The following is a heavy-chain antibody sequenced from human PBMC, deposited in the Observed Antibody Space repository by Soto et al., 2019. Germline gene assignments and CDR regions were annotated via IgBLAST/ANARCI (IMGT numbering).Heavy chain of an antibody. CDR2: IYSGGST. CDR1: GFTVSTKY. J-gene: IGHJ4*02. V-gene: IGHV3-66*01. CDR3: ARDAWAADY. Sequence: EVQLVASGGGLVQPGGSLRLSCAASGFTVSTKYMSWVRKAPGKGLEWVSVIYSGGSTFYADSVRGRFTISRDNSKNTVNLQMNSLRAEDTAVYYCARDAWAADYWGQGTLVTVSS. D-gene: IGHD3-16*01.